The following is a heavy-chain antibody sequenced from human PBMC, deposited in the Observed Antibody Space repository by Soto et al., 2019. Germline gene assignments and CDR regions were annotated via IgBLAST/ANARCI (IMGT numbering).Heavy chain of an antibody. D-gene: IGHD3-10*01. J-gene: IGHJ5*02. V-gene: IGHV4-61*08. CDR1: GGSISSGGYY. Sequence: SETLSLTCTVSGGSISSGGYYWSWIRQHPGKGLEWIGYIYYSGSTNYNPSLKSRVTISVNTSKNQFSLKVSSVTAADTAMYYCARERGYYGSGSWFDPCAQGTLVPVSS. CDR2: IYYSGST. CDR3: ARERGYYGSGSWFDP.